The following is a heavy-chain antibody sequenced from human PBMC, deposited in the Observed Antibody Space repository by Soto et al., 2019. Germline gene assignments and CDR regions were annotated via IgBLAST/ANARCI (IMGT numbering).Heavy chain of an antibody. CDR1: GGSISSSSYY. Sequence: RSLTCTVSGGSISSSSYYWGWIRQPPGKGLEWIGSIYYSGSTYYNPSLKSRVTISVDTSKNQFSLKLSSVTAADTAVYYCARLGSSASSSALFGYWGQGTLVTVSS. CDR3: ARLGSSASSSALFGY. V-gene: IGHV4-39*01. CDR2: IYYSGST. J-gene: IGHJ4*02. D-gene: IGHD6-6*01.